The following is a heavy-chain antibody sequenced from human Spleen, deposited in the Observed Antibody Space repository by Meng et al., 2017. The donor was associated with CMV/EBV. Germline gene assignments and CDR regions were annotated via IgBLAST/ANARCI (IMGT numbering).Heavy chain of an antibody. CDR1: GYTFTDHY. Sequence: ASVKVSCKASGYTFTDHYFHWVRQAPGQGLEWMGWIHPQSGVTNYAQKFQARVTMTRDTSISTAYMDLSRLTSDDTAVYYCAGKLGYCSSTSCYPDTPLFDYWGQGALVTVSS. J-gene: IGHJ4*02. CDR3: AGKLGYCSSTSCYPDTPLFDY. CDR2: IHPQSGVT. V-gene: IGHV1-2*02. D-gene: IGHD2-2*01.